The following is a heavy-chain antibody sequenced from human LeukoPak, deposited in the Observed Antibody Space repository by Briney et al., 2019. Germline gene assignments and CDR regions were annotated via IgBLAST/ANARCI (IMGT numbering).Heavy chain of an antibody. CDR1: RGSISNAY. J-gene: IGHJ4*02. CDR2: FHDSEGS. V-gene: IGHV4-59*01. D-gene: IGHD1-26*01. Sequence: SETLSLTCTVSRGSISNAYWSWIRQPPGKGLEWIGHFHDSEGSNYNPSLKSRAAISVDTSKNQFSLMLTSVTAADTAVYYCARGDPSGRPGIGFDYWGQGTLVTVSS. CDR3: ARGDPSGRPGIGFDY.